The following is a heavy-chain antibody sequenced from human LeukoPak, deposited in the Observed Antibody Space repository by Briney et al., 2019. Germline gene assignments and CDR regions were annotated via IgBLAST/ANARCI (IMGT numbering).Heavy chain of an antibody. CDR3: ARGGDDSGLYFAY. CDR1: GYTFTGFY. Sequence: ASVKVSCKASGYTFTGFYIHWVRQAPGQGLEWMAWINPQSGATNYAQRFQGRVTTTRDMSISTAYMDVTSLRSDDTAVYYCARGGDDSGLYFAYWGQGTLVTVSS. V-gene: IGHV1-2*02. D-gene: IGHD3-22*01. J-gene: IGHJ4*02. CDR2: INPQSGAT.